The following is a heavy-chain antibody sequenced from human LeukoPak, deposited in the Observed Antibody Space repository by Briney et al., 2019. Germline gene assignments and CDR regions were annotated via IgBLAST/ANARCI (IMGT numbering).Heavy chain of an antibody. CDR2: IYTSGST. V-gene: IGHV4-61*02. J-gene: IGHJ5*02. Sequence: SETLSLTCTVSGVSISSGSYYWSWIRQPAGKGLEWIGRIYTSGSTNYNPSLKSRVTMSVDTSKNQFSLKLSSVTAADTAVYYCARDEWFGELFGWFDPWGQGTLVTVSS. D-gene: IGHD3-10*01. CDR1: GVSISSGSYY. CDR3: ARDEWFGELFGWFDP.